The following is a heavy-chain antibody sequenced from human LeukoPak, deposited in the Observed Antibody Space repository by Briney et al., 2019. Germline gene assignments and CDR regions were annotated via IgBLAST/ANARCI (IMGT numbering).Heavy chain of an antibody. CDR3: AREGRENIAIGVD. D-gene: IGHD3-16*02. Sequence: SETLSLTCTVSGYSISSGYYWGWFRQTPGKGLEWIASISRSGSPYYNPSLKSRVTISEDLSRNLFSLTLNSVTAADAAVYYCAREGRENIAIGVDWGQGALVTVSS. J-gene: IGHJ4*02. CDR2: ISRSGSP. CDR1: GYSISSGYY. V-gene: IGHV4-38-2*02.